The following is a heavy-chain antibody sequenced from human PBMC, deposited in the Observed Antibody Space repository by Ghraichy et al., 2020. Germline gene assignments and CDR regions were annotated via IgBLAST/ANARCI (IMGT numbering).Heavy chain of an antibody. V-gene: IGHV3-48*02. CDR3: ARVRSEDSSDQIFDY. J-gene: IGHJ4*02. CDR1: GFTFSSYS. Sequence: GGSLRLSCAASGFTFSSYSMNWVRQAPGKGLEWISYISSSSSNIYYADSMKGRFTISRDNARDSLFLQVNSLRDEDTAVYYCARVRSEDSSDQIFDYWGQGTLVTVSS. CDR2: ISSSSSNI. D-gene: IGHD6-19*01.